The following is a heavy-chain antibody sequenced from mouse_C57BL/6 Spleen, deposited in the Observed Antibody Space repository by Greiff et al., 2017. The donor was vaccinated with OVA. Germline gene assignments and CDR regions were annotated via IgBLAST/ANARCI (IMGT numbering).Heavy chain of an antibody. J-gene: IGHJ4*01. CDR3: AKGTTVVGAMDY. CDR2: IDPSDSET. Sequence: QVQLQQPGAELVRPGSSVKLSCKASGYTFTSYWMHWVKQRSIQGLECIGNIDPSDSETHYNQKFKDKATLTVDKSSSTAYMQLSSLTSEDSAVYYCAKGTTVVGAMDYWGQGTSVTVSS. CDR1: GYTFTSYW. D-gene: IGHD1-1*01. V-gene: IGHV1-52*01.